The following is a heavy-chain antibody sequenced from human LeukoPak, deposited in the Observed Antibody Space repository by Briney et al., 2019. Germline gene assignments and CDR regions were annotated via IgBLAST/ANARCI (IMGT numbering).Heavy chain of an antibody. D-gene: IGHD3-22*01. CDR3: ARTPPTTYYYDSSGPDFYDY. CDR1: GYTFTSYA. J-gene: IGHJ4*02. Sequence: ASVKVSCKASGYTFTSYAMHWVRQAPGQRLEWMGWINAGNGNTKYSQEFQGRVTITRDTSASTAYMELSSLRSEDMAEYYCARTPPTTYYYDSSGPDFYDYWGQGTLVTVSS. V-gene: IGHV1-3*03. CDR2: INAGNGNT.